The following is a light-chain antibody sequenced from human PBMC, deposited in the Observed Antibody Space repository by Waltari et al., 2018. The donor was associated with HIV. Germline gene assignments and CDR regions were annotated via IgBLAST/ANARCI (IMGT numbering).Light chain of an antibody. J-gene: IGLJ2*01. CDR2: EGS. Sequence: QSALTQPASVSGSPGQSITISCTGTSIEVGSYHLVSWYQQHPGKAPKLMIYEGSKRPSGVSNRFSGSKSGNTASLTISGLQAEDEADYYCCSYAGSSTLEVFGGGTKLTVL. CDR3: CSYAGSSTLEV. V-gene: IGLV2-23*01. CDR1: SIEVGSYHL.